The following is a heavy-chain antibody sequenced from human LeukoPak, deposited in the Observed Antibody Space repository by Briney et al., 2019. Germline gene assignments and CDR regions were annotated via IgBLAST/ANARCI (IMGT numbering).Heavy chain of an antibody. V-gene: IGHV3-11*04. CDR1: GFTFSDYY. D-gene: IGHD6-19*01. CDR3: ARDASYSSGWKGGYFAY. J-gene: IGHJ4*02. Sequence: GGSLRLFCAASGFTFSDYYMSWIRQAPGKGLERVSYISTSGSTIDYADSVKGRFTISRDNAKTSLYLQMNSLRAEDTAVYYCARDASYSSGWKGGYFAYWGQGTLVTVSS. CDR2: ISTSGSTI.